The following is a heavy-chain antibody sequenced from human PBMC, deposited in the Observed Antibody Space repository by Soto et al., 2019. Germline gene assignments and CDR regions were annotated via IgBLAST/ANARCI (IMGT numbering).Heavy chain of an antibody. CDR1: GFTVSSNY. Sequence: EVQLVGSGGGLVRPGGSLRLSCAASGFTVSSNYMSWVRQAPGKGLEWVSVIYSGGSTYYADSVKGRFTISRDNSKNTLYLQMNSLRAEDTAVYYCARSTGYHAPFDYWGQGTLVTVSS. CDR3: ARSTGYHAPFDY. D-gene: IGHD3-9*01. V-gene: IGHV3-66*01. J-gene: IGHJ4*02. CDR2: IYSGGST.